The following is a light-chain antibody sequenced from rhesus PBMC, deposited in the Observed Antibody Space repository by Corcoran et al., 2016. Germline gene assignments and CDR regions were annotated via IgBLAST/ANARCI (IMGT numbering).Light chain of an antibody. Sequence: DIQMTQSPSSLSASVGDTVTITCRASQSINSGLAWYQQKPGKALKFLIYKASSLQDGFPSRFSGSGAGTDFTLTISSLQSEDCATYYCQQYDSSPLSFGGGTKVELK. CDR1: QSINSG. J-gene: IGKJ4*01. CDR3: QQYDSSPLS. CDR2: KAS. V-gene: IGKV1-22*01.